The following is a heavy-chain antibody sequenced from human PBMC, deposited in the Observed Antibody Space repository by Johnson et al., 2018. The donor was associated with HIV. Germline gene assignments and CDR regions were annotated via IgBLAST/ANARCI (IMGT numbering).Heavy chain of an antibody. Sequence: VQLVESGGGLVQPGGSLRLSCAASGFTFSSYWMRWVRQAPGKGLEWVANIKQDGSEKYYVDSVKGRFTISRDNAKNSLYLQMNSLRAGDTAVYYCARGKGAAAAEAFDIWGQGTMVSVSS. CDR2: IKQDGSEK. D-gene: IGHD6-13*01. J-gene: IGHJ3*02. CDR3: ARGKGAAAAEAFDI. CDR1: GFTFSSYW. V-gene: IGHV3-7*02.